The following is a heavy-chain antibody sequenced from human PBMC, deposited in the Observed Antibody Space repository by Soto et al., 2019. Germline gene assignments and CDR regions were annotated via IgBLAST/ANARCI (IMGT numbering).Heavy chain of an antibody. V-gene: IGHV3-30-3*01. CDR1: GFTFSSYA. Sequence: PGGSLRLSCAASGFTFSSYAMHWVCQAPGRGLEWVAVISYDGSNKYYADSVKGRFTISRDNSKNTLYLQMNSLRAEDTAVYYCANFFGGRYSYYQYGMDFWGQGTTVTGSA. J-gene: IGHJ6*01. CDR2: ISYDGSNK. D-gene: IGHD1-26*01. CDR3: ANFFGGRYSYYQYGMDF.